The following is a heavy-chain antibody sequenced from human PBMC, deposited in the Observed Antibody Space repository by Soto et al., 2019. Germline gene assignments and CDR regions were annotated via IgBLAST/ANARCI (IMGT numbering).Heavy chain of an antibody. V-gene: IGHV1-8*01. J-gene: IGHJ5*01. CDR3: ARGFGSSWNPGGYNWFDF. CDR1: GYTFTNFD. Sequence: QVHLVQSGAEVKKPGASVKLSCKTSGYTFTNFDVNWVRQAAGQGLEWMGWMSPNSENKGYAQKFQGRLSMTRDTSITTAYMELSSLTSEDTAVYYCARGFGSSWNPGGYNWFDFWGQGTLVTVSS. D-gene: IGHD6-13*01. CDR2: MSPNSENK.